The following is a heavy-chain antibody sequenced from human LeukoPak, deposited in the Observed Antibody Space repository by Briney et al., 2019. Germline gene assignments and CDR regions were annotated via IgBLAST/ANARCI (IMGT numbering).Heavy chain of an antibody. J-gene: IGHJ4*02. CDR2: ISGSGGST. CDR3: AKSVGYYDSSGYYLLYYFDY. CDR1: GFTFSSYA. D-gene: IGHD3-22*01. Sequence: GGSLRLSCAASGFTFSSYAMSWVRQAPGKGLEWVSAISGSGGSTYYADSVEGRFTISGDNSKNTLYLQMNSLRAEDTAVYYCAKSVGYYDSSGYYLLYYFDYWGQGTLVTVSS. V-gene: IGHV3-23*01.